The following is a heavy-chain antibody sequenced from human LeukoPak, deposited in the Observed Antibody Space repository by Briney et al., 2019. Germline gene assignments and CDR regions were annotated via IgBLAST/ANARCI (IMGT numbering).Heavy chain of an antibody. Sequence: ASVKVSCKASVYTFTSYGISWVRQAPGQGLEWMGWISAYNGNTNYAQKLQGRVTMTTDTSTSTAYMELRSLRSDDTAVYYCARGSLRFGESLSGRDHWGQGTLVTVSS. CDR3: ARGSLRFGESLSGRDH. CDR2: ISAYNGNT. CDR1: VYTFTSYG. D-gene: IGHD3-10*01. V-gene: IGHV1-18*01. J-gene: IGHJ4*02.